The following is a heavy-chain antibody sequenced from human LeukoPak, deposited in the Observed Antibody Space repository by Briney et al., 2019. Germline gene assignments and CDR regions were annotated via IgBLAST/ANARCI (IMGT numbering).Heavy chain of an antibody. CDR1: GGSFSGYY. CDR3: ARGVYDSSGYYYDY. V-gene: IGHV4-34*01. CDR2: INHSGST. J-gene: IGHJ4*02. D-gene: IGHD3-22*01. Sequence: SETLSLTCAVYGGSFSGYYWSWIRQPPGKGLEWIGEINHSGSTNYNPSLKSRVTISVNTSKNQFSLKLSSVTAADTAVYYCARGVYDSSGYYYDYWGQGTLVTVSS.